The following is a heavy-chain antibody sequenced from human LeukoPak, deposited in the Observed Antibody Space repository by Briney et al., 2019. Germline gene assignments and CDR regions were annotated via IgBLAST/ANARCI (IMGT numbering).Heavy chain of an antibody. CDR1: GGSISSGGYY. Sequence: SETLSLTCTVSGGSISSGGYYWGWIRQHPGKGLEWIGYIYYSGSTYYNPSLRSRVTISVDTSKNQFSLKLSSVTAADTAVYYCARVEEDYYDSSGLDYWGQGTLVTVSS. V-gene: IGHV4-30-4*08. J-gene: IGHJ4*02. CDR2: IYYSGST. CDR3: ARVEEDYYDSSGLDY. D-gene: IGHD3-22*01.